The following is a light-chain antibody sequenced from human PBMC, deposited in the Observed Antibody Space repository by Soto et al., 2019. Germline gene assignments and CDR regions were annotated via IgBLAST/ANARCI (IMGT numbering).Light chain of an antibody. Sequence: DIQMTQSPSSLSASVGDRVTITCRASQSISSYLNWYQQKPGKAPKLLIYAASSLQSGVPSRFSGSGSGTDFTLTISSLQHEDFATYYCQQSYSTPRTFGPWTKVDIK. J-gene: IGKJ3*01. V-gene: IGKV1-39*01. CDR1: QSISSY. CDR3: QQSYSTPRT. CDR2: AAS.